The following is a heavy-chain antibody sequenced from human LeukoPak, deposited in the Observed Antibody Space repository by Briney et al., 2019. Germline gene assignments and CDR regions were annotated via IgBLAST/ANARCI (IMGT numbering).Heavy chain of an antibody. J-gene: IGHJ4*02. V-gene: IGHV3-48*02. CDR2: ISTGGSI. D-gene: IGHD5-18*01. CDR1: GFTFSSYT. CDR3: ARMIDYNYGYAFDF. Sequence: GGSLRLSCAASGFTFSSYTMNWVRQAPGRGLEWVSYISTGGSISYADSVKGRFTISRDNAKNSLYLQMNSLRDDDTAVYYCARMIDYNYGYAFDFWGQGTLVTVPS.